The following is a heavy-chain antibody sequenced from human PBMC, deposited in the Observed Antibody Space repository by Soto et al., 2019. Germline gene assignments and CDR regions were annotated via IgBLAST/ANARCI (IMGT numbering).Heavy chain of an antibody. J-gene: IGHJ6*02. Sequence: GRSLRLSCAASGFTFSSYGMHWVRQAPGKGLEWVAVISYDGTNKYYADSVKGRITISRDNSKNTLYLQMNSLRPEDTAVYYCAKVLYSGTYVYYYAMDVWGQGTTVTVSS. CDR1: GFTFSSYG. V-gene: IGHV3-30*18. CDR2: ISYDGTNK. CDR3: AKVLYSGTYVYYYAMDV. D-gene: IGHD1-26*01.